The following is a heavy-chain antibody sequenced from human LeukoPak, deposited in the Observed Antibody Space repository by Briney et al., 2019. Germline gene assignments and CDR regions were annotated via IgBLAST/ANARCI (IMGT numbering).Heavy chain of an antibody. V-gene: IGHV4-39*07. J-gene: IGHJ6*02. Sequence: SETLSLTCTVSGGSISSGDYYWSWIRQPPGKGLEWIGEINHSGSTNYNPSLKSRVTISVDTSKNQFSLKLSSVTAADTAVYYCARGYYDFWSGLGQYYYGMDVWGQGTTVTVSS. CDR2: INHSGST. CDR1: GGSISSGDYY. CDR3: ARGYYDFWSGLGQYYYGMDV. D-gene: IGHD3-3*01.